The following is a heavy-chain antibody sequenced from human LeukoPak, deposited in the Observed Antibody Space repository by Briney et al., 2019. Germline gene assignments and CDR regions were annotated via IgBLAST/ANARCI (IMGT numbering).Heavy chain of an antibody. CDR2: VYSSGVG. V-gene: IGHV4-4*07. D-gene: IGHD3-22*01. J-gene: IGHJ4*02. CDR1: GGSITGYY. CDR3: AREEFLHEIDSSGYFVY. Sequence: KPSETLSLTCTVSGGSITGYYWNWIRQPAGQGLEWLGRVYSSGVGNYNPSLTSLVTMSVDTSKNQFSLKLPSLTAADTAVYYCAREEFLHEIDSSGYFVYWGQGTLVTVSS.